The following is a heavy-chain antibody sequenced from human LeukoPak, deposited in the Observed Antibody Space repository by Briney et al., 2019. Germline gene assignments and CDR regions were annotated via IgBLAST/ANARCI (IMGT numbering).Heavy chain of an antibody. CDR1: GFTFSSSD. J-gene: IGHJ4*02. Sequence: GGSLRLSCAASGFTFSSSDMHWVRQPTGKGLEWVSAIGTIGDTYYPGSVKGRFTISRENAKNTLYLQMNSPRAGDTAVYYCARDTDYDILTGYSGFDYWGQGTLVTVSS. CDR2: IGTIGDT. CDR3: ARDTDYDILTGYSGFDY. D-gene: IGHD3-9*01. V-gene: IGHV3-13*01.